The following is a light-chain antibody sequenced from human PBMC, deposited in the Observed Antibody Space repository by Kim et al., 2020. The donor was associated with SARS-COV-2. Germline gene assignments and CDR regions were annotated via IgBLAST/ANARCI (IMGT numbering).Light chain of an antibody. Sequence: DVVMTQSPLSLPVTLGQPASISCRSSQSLVRSDGNTWLSWFQQRPGQSPRRLIYKISNRDSGVPDRFSGSGSGTDFTLKISRVEAEDVGVYYCMQGTDWPRTFGGGTKVDIK. CDR2: KIS. J-gene: IGKJ4*01. V-gene: IGKV2-30*02. CDR3: MQGTDWPRT. CDR1: QSLVRSDGNTW.